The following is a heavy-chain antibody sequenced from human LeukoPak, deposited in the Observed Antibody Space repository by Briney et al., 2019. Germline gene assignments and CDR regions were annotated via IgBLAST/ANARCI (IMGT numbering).Heavy chain of an antibody. CDR3: ARGMDTAMAFDP. CDR2: IYYSGST. J-gene: IGHJ5*02. Sequence: SETLSLTCTVSGGSISSYYWSWIRQPPGKGLEWIGYIYYSGSTNYNPSLKSRVTISVDTSKNQFSLKLSSVTAADTAVYYCARGMDTAMAFDPWGQGTLVTVSS. V-gene: IGHV4-59*12. CDR1: GGSISSYY. D-gene: IGHD5-18*01.